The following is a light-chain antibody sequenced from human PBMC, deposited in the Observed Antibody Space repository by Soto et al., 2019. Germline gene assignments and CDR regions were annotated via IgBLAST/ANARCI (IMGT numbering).Light chain of an antibody. CDR2: DGS. CDR3: CSYAGYNTWV. CDR1: SSDVGSYNL. J-gene: IGLJ3*02. V-gene: IGLV2-23*01. Sequence: QSVLTQPASVSGSPGQSITISCTGTSSDVGSYNLVSWYQQHPGKAPKLMIYDGSKRPSGVSNRSSGSKSGNTASLTISGLQAEDEADYYCCSYAGYNTWVFGGGTKVTVL.